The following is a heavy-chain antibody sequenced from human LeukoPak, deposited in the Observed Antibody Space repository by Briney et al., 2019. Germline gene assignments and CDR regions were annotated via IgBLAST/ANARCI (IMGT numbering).Heavy chain of an antibody. CDR3: ARRHYDFWSGYSRPEGYFDY. CDR1: GYTFTSYG. Sequence: ASVKVSCKASGYTFTSYGISWVRQAPGQGLEWMGWIGAYNGNTNYAQKLQGRVTMTTDTSTSTAYMELRSLRSDDTAVYYCARRHYDFWSGYSRPEGYFDYWGQGTLVTVSS. D-gene: IGHD3-3*01. CDR2: IGAYNGNT. V-gene: IGHV1-18*01. J-gene: IGHJ4*02.